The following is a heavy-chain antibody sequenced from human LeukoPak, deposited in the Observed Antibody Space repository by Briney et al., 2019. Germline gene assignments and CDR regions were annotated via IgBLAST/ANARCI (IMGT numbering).Heavy chain of an antibody. Sequence: GGSLRLSCAASGFTFNNAWMTWVRQAPGKGLEWVGRIKSKSDGGTTDYAAPVKGRFTVSRDDLKNTLYLQMNSLKTEDTAVYYCARLAGDIPLYYYYGMDVWGQGTTVTVSS. J-gene: IGHJ6*02. CDR2: IKSKSDGGTT. V-gene: IGHV3-15*01. D-gene: IGHD3-9*01. CDR3: ARLAGDIPLYYYYGMDV. CDR1: GFTFNNAW.